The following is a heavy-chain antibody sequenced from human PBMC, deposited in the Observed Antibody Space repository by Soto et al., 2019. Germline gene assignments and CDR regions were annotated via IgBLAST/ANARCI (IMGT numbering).Heavy chain of an antibody. D-gene: IGHD2-15*01. CDR1: GFTFSSYA. Sequence: GGSLRLSWAASGFTFSSYAMSWVRQAPGKGLEWVSAISGSGGSTYYADSVKGRFTISRDNSKNTLYLQMNSLRAEDTAVYYCAKHVNCSGGSCHYYYYGMDVWGHGTTVTVSS. J-gene: IGHJ6*02. CDR3: AKHVNCSGGSCHYYYYGMDV. V-gene: IGHV3-23*01. CDR2: ISGSGGST.